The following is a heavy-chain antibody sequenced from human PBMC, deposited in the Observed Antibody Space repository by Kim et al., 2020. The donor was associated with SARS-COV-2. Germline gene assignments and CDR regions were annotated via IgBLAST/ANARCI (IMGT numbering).Heavy chain of an antibody. V-gene: IGHV3-30*02. D-gene: IGHD3-10*01. Sequence: SVKGRFTRSRDNSKNTLYLQMNSLRAEDKAVYYCAKDSGYGSGSYGNFDYWGQGTLVTVSS. J-gene: IGHJ4*02. CDR3: AKDSGYGSGSYGNFDY.